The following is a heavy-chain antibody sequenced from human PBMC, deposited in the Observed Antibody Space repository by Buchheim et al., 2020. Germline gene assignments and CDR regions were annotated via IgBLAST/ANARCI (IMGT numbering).Heavy chain of an antibody. D-gene: IGHD3-9*01. J-gene: IGHJ5*02. Sequence: QLQLQESGPGLVKPSETLSLTCTVSGGSISSSSYYWGWIRQPPGKGLEWIGSIYYSGSTYYNPSLKSRVTISVDTSKNQFSLKLSSVTAADTAVYYCARHRANYDNLTGFIGNWFDPWGQGTL. CDR1: GGSISSSSYY. CDR3: ARHRANYDNLTGFIGNWFDP. V-gene: IGHV4-39*01. CDR2: IYYSGST.